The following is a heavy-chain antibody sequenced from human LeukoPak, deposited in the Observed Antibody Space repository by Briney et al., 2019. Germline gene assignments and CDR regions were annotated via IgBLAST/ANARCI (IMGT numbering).Heavy chain of an antibody. Sequence: GRSLRLSCAASGFTFSSYSMNWVRQAPGKGLEWVSSISSSRSYIYYAASVKGRFTISRDNSKNTLYLQMNTLRAEDTAVYYCAKHVTTYYYDSSGYSFDYWGQGTLVTVSS. V-gene: IGHV3-21*04. CDR1: GFTFSSYS. CDR3: AKHVTTYYYDSSGYSFDY. J-gene: IGHJ4*02. CDR2: ISSSRSYI. D-gene: IGHD3-22*01.